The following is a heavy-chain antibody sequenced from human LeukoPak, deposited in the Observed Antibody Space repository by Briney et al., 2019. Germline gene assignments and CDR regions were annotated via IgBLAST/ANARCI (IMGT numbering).Heavy chain of an antibody. D-gene: IGHD3-3*01. J-gene: IGHJ4*02. CDR1: GFTFSSYA. V-gene: IGHV3-23*01. CDR2: FSGSGGST. Sequence: PGGSLRLSRAASGFTFSSYAMSWVRQPPGKGREWVSAFSGSGGSTYYADSVEGPFYLSRDKSKNTLYLQMNSLRAEDTAVYYCAKDSFITIFGVGSDYWGQGTLVTVSS. CDR3: AKDSFITIFGVGSDY.